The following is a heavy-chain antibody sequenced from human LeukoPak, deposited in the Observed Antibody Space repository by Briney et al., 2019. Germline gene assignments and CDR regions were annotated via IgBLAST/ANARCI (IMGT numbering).Heavy chain of an antibody. CDR3: ASGTGLYYFDY. CDR1: GYTFTNYY. Sequence: ASVKVSCKASGYTFTNYYIHWVRQAPGQGLEWMGIINPSGGSTSYAQKFQGRVTMTRDTSTSTVYMELSSLRSEDTAVYYCASGTGLYYFDYWGQGTLVTVSS. V-gene: IGHV1-46*01. D-gene: IGHD1-14*01. CDR2: INPSGGST. J-gene: IGHJ4*02.